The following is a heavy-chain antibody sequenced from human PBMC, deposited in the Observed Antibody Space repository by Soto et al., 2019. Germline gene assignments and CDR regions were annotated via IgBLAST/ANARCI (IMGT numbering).Heavy chain of an antibody. CDR3: AKRSQYSSGWYSPIFGY. Sequence: GGSLRLSCAASGFSFSDYAMSWVRQAPGKGLEWVSVISESGGSTHYADSVRGRFTVSRDNSKNSLSLRMNSLRDEDTAVYFCAKRSQYSSGWYSPIFGYWGQGA. CDR1: GFSFSDYA. D-gene: IGHD6-13*01. J-gene: IGHJ4*02. CDR2: ISESGGST. V-gene: IGHV3-23*01.